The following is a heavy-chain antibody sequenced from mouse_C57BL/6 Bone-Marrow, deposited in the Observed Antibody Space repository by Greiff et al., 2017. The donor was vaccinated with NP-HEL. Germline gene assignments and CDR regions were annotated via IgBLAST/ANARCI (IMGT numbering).Heavy chain of an antibody. CDR1: GYTFTSYW. V-gene: IGHV1-7*01. D-gene: IGHD4-1*01. CDR3: ASNWALYYYAMDY. CDR2: INPSSGYT. Sequence: VQLQQSGAELAKPGASVKLSCKASGYTFTSYWMHWVKQRPGQGLEWIGYINPSSGYTKYNQKFKDKATLTADKSSSTAYMQLSSLTYEDSAVYYCASNWALYYYAMDYWGQGTSVTVSS. J-gene: IGHJ4*01.